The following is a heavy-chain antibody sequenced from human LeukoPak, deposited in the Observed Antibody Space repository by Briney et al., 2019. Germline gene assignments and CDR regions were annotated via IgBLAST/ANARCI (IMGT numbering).Heavy chain of an antibody. Sequence: SGGFLRPSRAASGFTFSSFWMSWVRQAPGKGLEWVANIKQDGSEKYYVDSVKGRFTISRDNAKNSLYLQMNSLRAEDTAVYYCARARPQNIAVAGSRYYFDYWGQGTLVTVSS. CDR1: GFTFSSFW. CDR2: IKQDGSEK. V-gene: IGHV3-7*01. D-gene: IGHD6-19*01. CDR3: ARARPQNIAVAGSRYYFDY. J-gene: IGHJ4*02.